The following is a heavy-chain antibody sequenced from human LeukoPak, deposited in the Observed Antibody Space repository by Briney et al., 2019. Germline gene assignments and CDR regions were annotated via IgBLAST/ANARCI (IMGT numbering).Heavy chain of an antibody. D-gene: IGHD6-19*01. J-gene: IGHJ4*02. V-gene: IGHV1-46*01. CDR2: IGPVLSAT. CDR3: ATPGYSSGWYVDPPQN. CDR1: GYTFRNYY. Sequence: GGSVKLSCKTSGYTFRNYYIRWVRQAPGQGLEWMGVIGPVLSATTYAQKFQGRVTMTRNTSISTAYMELSSLRSEDTAVYYCATPGYSSGWYVDPPQNWGQGTLVTVSS.